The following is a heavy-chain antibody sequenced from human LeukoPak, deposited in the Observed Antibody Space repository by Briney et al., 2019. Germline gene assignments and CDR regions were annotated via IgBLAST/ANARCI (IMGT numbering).Heavy chain of an antibody. V-gene: IGHV3-21*01. Sequence: GGSLRLSCAASGFTFGSYSMDWVRQAPGQALEWVSSMSRSRSYIYYADSVKGRFTISRDNAKNSLYLQMNSLRAEDTAVYYCARGRLVVPAAIRVYYYYGMDVWGQGTTVTVSS. CDR3: ARGRLVVPAAIRVYYYYGMDV. J-gene: IGHJ6*02. D-gene: IGHD2-2*02. CDR1: GFTFGSYS. CDR2: MSRSRSYI.